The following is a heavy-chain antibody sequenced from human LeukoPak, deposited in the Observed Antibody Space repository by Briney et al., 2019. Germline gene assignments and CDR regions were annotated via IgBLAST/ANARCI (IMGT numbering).Heavy chain of an antibody. Sequence: ASVKVSCKASGYTFTGYYMHWVRQAPGQGLEWMGWINPNSGGTNYAQKFQGWVTMTRDTSISTAYMELSRLRSDDTAVYYCARDVSFGYCSGGSCYGTAYSYFYFDYWGQGTLITVSS. D-gene: IGHD2-15*01. CDR1: GYTFTGYY. CDR2: INPNSGGT. V-gene: IGHV1-2*04. J-gene: IGHJ4*02. CDR3: ARDVSFGYCSGGSCYGTAYSYFYFDY.